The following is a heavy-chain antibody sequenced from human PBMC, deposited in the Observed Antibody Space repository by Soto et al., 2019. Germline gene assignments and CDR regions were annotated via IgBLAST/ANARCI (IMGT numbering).Heavy chain of an antibody. V-gene: IGHV4-39*01. CDR1: GGSISSSSYY. J-gene: IGHJ6*02. CDR3: ARQGGSGYYYYGMDV. D-gene: IGHD6-25*01. CDR2: IYYSGST. Sequence: SETLSLTCTVSGGSISSSSYYWGWIRQPPGKGLEWIGSIYYSGSTYYNPSLKSRVTISVDTSKNQFSLKLSSVTAADTAVYYCARQGGSGYYYYGMDVWGQGTTVTVSS.